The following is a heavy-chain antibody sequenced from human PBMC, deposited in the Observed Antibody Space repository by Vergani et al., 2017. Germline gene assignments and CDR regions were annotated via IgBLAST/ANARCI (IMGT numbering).Heavy chain of an antibody. CDR2: IYYSGST. D-gene: IGHD1-26*01. CDR3: ARDRSGATIFDY. CDR1: DGSISSYY. V-gene: IGHV4-59*01. J-gene: IGHJ4*02. Sequence: QVQLQESGPGLVKPSETLSLTCTVSDGSISSYYWSWIRQPPGKGLEWIGYIYYSGSTNYNPSLKSRVTISVDTSKNQFSLKLSSVTAADTAVYYCARDRSGATIFDYWGQGTLVTVSS.